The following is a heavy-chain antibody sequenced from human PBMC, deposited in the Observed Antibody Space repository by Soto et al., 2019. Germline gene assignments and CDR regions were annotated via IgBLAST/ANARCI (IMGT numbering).Heavy chain of an antibody. Sequence: QVQLVESGGGVVQPGRSLRLSCAASGFTFSTYAMHWVRQAPGKGLEWVALISYDGNNKYYADSVKGRFTISRDNSKNXLYLQMNSLRAEDTAVYYCAASEAGYSGYDYISDYWGQGTLVTVSS. J-gene: IGHJ4*02. CDR3: AASEAGYSGYDYISDY. V-gene: IGHV3-30-3*01. CDR2: ISYDGNNK. D-gene: IGHD5-12*01. CDR1: GFTFSTYA.